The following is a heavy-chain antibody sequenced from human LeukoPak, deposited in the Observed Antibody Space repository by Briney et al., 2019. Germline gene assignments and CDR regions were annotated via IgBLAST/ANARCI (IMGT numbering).Heavy chain of an antibody. CDR3: AREIVGATRGFDP. J-gene: IGHJ5*02. V-gene: IGHV3-21*04. D-gene: IGHD1-26*01. Sequence: GGSLRLSCAASGFTFSSYSMNWVRQAPGKGLEWVSSISSSSSYIYYADSVKGRFTISRDNSKNTLYLQMNSLRAEDTAVYYCAREIVGATRGFDPWGQGTLVTVSS. CDR2: ISSSSSYI. CDR1: GFTFSSYS.